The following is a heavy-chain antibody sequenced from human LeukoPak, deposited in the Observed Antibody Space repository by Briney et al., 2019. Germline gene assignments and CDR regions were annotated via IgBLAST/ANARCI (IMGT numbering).Heavy chain of an antibody. CDR3: AKGEYCSTTSCYTLYY. D-gene: IGHD2-2*02. V-gene: IGHV3-23*01. CDR1: GFTFSSYA. CDR2: ISGSGGST. J-gene: IGHJ4*02. Sequence: GGSLRLSCAASGFTFSSYAMSWVRQAPGKGLEWVSAISGSGGSTYYADSVKGRFTISKDNSKNTLYLQMNSLRAEDTAVYYCAKGEYCSTTSCYTLYYWGQGTLVTASS.